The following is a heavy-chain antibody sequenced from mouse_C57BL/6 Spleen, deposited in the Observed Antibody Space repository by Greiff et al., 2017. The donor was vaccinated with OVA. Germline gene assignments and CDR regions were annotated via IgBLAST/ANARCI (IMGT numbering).Heavy chain of an antibody. CDR2: IRSKSSNYAT. V-gene: IGHV10-3*01. D-gene: IGHD6-5*01. Sequence: EVKLVESGGGLVRPKGSLKLSCAASGFTFNTYAMHWVRQAPGKGLEWVARIRSKSSNYATYYADSVKDRFTISRDDSQSMLYLQMNNLKTEDTAMYYCVREGGLLPNWYFDVWGTGTTVTVSS. CDR1: GFTFNTYA. J-gene: IGHJ1*03. CDR3: VREGGLLPNWYFDV.